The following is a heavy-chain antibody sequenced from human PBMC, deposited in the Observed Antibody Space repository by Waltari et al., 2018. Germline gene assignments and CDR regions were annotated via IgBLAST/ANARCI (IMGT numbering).Heavy chain of an antibody. CDR2: IYHSGST. CDR3: ARDPRHGDSRMGLGEFPLFDY. Sequence: QVQLQESGPGLVKPSETLSLTCAVSGYSISSGYYWGWIRQPPGTGLAWIGSIYHSGSTYYNPSLKSRVTISVDTSKNQFSLKLSSVTAADTAVYYCARDPRHGDSRMGLGEFPLFDYWGQGTLVTVSS. J-gene: IGHJ4*02. CDR1: GYSISSGYY. D-gene: IGHD3-16*01. V-gene: IGHV4-38-2*02.